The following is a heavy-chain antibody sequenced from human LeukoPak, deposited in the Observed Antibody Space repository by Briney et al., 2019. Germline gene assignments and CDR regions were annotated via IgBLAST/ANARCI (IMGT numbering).Heavy chain of an antibody. V-gene: IGHV5-51*01. CDR1: GYMFTNYW. J-gene: IGHJ4*02. D-gene: IGHD3-22*01. Sequence: AGESLKISCKASGYMFTNYWIAWVRQMPGKGLELMGSIYPGDSDVRYSPSFQGQVTISADKSFTTAYLQWRSLKASDTAIYYCTRQGVHYSDGSAFYYWGQGTRVTVSS. CDR3: TRQGVHYSDGSAFYY. CDR2: IYPGDSDV.